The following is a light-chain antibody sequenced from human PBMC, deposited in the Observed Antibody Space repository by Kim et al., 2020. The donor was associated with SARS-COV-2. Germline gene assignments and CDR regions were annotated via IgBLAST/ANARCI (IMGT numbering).Light chain of an antibody. CDR2: QDN. Sequence: SVSPGQTACITCSGDKLGDKYACWYQQKPCQSPVLFIYQDNKRPSGIPERFSGSNSGNTATLTISGSQAMDEADYYCQAWDSSSAVFGGGTQLTVL. V-gene: IGLV3-1*01. CDR3: QAWDSSSAV. J-gene: IGLJ7*01. CDR1: KLGDKY.